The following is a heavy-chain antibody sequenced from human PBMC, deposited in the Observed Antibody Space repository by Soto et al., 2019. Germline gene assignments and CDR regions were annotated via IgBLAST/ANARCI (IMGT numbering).Heavy chain of an antibody. CDR3: ARERQRDNVPIRDGLDM. V-gene: IGHV3-66*01. CDR2: LYDIDGT. CDR1: GLTVSGKKY. J-gene: IGHJ3*02. D-gene: IGHD1-1*01. Sequence: PVGSLRLSCAASGLTVSGKKYLAWVRQAPGKGLEWVSALYDIDGTYYADSVKGRFTTSGDSSKTIVYLQMNSLRAEDTAVYYCARERQRDNVPIRDGLDMWGQGTMVTVSS.